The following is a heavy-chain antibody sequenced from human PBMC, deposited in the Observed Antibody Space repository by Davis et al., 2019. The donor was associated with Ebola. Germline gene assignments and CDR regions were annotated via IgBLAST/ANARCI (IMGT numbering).Heavy chain of an antibody. J-gene: IGHJ4*02. CDR2: TSHHPDYT. CDR3: ANDDY. V-gene: IGHV4-34*01. CDR1: GGSFTDYF. Sequence: SETLSLTCAVYGGSFTDYFWSWIRQPPGKGLEWIGETSHHPDYTNYSPSFGGRATMSIDTSKNQVSLKLTSVTPADTAVYYCANDDYWGQGILVTVSS. D-gene: IGHD5-12*01.